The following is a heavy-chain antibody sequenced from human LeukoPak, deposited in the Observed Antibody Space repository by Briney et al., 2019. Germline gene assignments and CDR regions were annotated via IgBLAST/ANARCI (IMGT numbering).Heavy chain of an antibody. D-gene: IGHD3-22*01. CDR2: ISGSGGST. Sequence: PGGSLRLSCAASGFTFSGYAMSWVRQAPGKGLEWVSAISGSGGSTYYADSVTGRFTISRDNSKNTLYLQMNSLRAEDTAVYYCAKVSSGYYSESYFDYWGQGTLVTVSS. CDR1: GFTFSGYA. J-gene: IGHJ4*02. V-gene: IGHV3-23*01. CDR3: AKVSSGYYSESYFDY.